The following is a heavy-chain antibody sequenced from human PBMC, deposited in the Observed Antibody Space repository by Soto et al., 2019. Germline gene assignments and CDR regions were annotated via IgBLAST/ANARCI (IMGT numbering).Heavy chain of an antibody. CDR2: ISSSSSTI. V-gene: IGHV3-48*01. J-gene: IGHJ4*02. CDR1: GFTFSSYS. D-gene: IGHD5-12*01. Sequence: GGSLRLSCAASGFTFSSYSMNWVRQAPGKGLEWVSYISSSSSTIYYADSVKGRFTISRDNSKNTLYLQMNSLRAEDTAVYYCARDLGYDNQLAFDYWGQGTLVTVSS. CDR3: ARDLGYDNQLAFDY.